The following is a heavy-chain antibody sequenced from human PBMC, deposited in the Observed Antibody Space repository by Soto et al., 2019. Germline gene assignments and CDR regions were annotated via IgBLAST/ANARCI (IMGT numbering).Heavy chain of an antibody. CDR2: IYHSGST. D-gene: IGHD4-17*01. Sequence: GPGPGKTSETLSLTCAVSGYSISSGYYWGWIRQPPGKGLEWIGSIYHSGSTYYNPSLKSRVTISVDTSKNQFSLKLSSVTAADTAVYYCARADTTVTTGYYFDYWGQGTLVTVSS. J-gene: IGHJ4*02. CDR3: ARADTTVTTGYYFDY. CDR1: GYSISSGYY. V-gene: IGHV4-38-2*01.